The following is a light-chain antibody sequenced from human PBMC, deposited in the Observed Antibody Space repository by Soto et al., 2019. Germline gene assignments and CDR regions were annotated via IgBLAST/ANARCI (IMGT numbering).Light chain of an antibody. CDR3: CSYTTTSTFV. CDR2: EVF. V-gene: IGLV2-14*03. CDR1: SSDVGGYNY. J-gene: IGLJ2*01. Sequence: QSVLTQPASVSGSPGQSITISCTGTSSDVGGYNYVSWYQQHPGKVPKLMIYEVFRRPSGISDRFSGSKSGNSASLTSSGIQAEDEADYYCCSYTTTSTFVFGGGTKLTVL.